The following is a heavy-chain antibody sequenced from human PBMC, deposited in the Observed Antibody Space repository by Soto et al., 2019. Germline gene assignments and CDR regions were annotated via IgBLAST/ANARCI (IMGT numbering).Heavy chain of an antibody. CDR3: ARGAATKIVVVMYDALEI. D-gene: IGHD3-22*01. CDR2: INPSGGST. V-gene: IGHV1-46*01. Sequence: ASVKVSCKASGYTFPSYYMHWVRQAPGQGLEWMGIINPSGGSTSYAQKFQGRVKMTRDTSTRTAYMELSSLRSEDTAVYYCARGAATKIVVVMYDALEIWRQGTMVPFSS. CDR1: GYTFPSYY. J-gene: IGHJ3*02.